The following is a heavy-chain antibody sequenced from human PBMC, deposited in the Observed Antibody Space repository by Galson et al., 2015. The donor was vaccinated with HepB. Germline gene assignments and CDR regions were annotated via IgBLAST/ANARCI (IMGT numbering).Heavy chain of an antibody. V-gene: IGHV1-69*04. Sequence: SVKVSCKASGGTFSSYAISWVRQAPGQGLEWMGRIIPILGIANYAQKFQGRVTITADKSTSTAYMELSSVTAADTAVYYCARITGTPHSYYYYYGMDVWGQGTTVTVSS. J-gene: IGHJ6*02. CDR3: ARITGTPHSYYYYYGMDV. CDR1: GGTFSSYA. CDR2: IIPILGIA. D-gene: IGHD1-20*01.